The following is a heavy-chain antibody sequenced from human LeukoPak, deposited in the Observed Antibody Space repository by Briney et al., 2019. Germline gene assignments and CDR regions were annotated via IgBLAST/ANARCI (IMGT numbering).Heavy chain of an antibody. CDR3: ARVGVTKSNGLDP. CDR2: IIPIFGTA. J-gene: IGHJ5*02. D-gene: IGHD1-26*01. V-gene: IGHV1-69*05. Sequence: GGSVKVSCKASGGTFSSYAISWVRQAPGQGLEWMGGIIPIFGTANYAQKFQGRVTITTDESTSTAYMELSGLRSEDTAVYYCARVGVTKSNGLDPWGQGTLVTVSS. CDR1: GGTFSSYA.